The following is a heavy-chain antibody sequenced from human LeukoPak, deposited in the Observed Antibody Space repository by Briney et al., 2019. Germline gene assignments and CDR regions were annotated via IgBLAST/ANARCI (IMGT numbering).Heavy chain of an antibody. J-gene: IGHJ3*02. CDR3: ARENVEMATIPRAFDI. D-gene: IGHD5-24*01. Sequence: SETLSLTCTVSGCSISSYYWSWLRQPPAKGLEWIGDIYYSGSTNYNPSLKSRVTISVDTSKNQFSLKLSSVTAADTAVYYCARENVEMATIPRAFDIWGQGTMVTVCS. CDR2: IYYSGST. CDR1: GCSISSYY. V-gene: IGHV4-59*01.